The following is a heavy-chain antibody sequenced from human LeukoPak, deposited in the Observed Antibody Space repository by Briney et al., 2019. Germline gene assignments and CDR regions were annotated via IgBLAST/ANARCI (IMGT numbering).Heavy chain of an antibody. J-gene: IGHJ4*02. CDR2: INPNSGGT. Sequence: GPVKVSCKASGYTFTGYYMHWVRQAPGQGLEWMGWINPNSGGTNYAQKFQGRVTMTRDTSISTAYMELSRLRSDDTAVYYCARAERLRGYSYGLDYWGQGTLVTVSS. V-gene: IGHV1-2*02. CDR3: ARAERLRGYSYGLDY. CDR1: GYTFTGYY. D-gene: IGHD5-18*01.